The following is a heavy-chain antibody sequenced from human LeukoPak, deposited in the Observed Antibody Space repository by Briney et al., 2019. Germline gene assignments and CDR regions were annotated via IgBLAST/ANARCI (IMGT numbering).Heavy chain of an antibody. J-gene: IGHJ4*02. CDR1: GYTFTSYD. V-gene: IGHV1-8*01. CDR3: ARGRRNPTDHYYDSSGYSADFDY. CDR2: MNPNSGNT. Sequence: GASVKVSCKASGYTFTSYDISWVRQSTGQGLEWMGWMNPNSGNTGYAQKFQGRVTMTRHTSISTAYMELSSLRSEDTAVYYCARGRRNPTDHYYDSSGYSADFDYWGQGTLVTVSS. D-gene: IGHD3-22*01.